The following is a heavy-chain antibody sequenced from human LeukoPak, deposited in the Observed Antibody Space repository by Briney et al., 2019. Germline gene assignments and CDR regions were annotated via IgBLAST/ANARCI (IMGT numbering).Heavy chain of an antibody. CDR2: IYSSGSA. J-gene: IGHJ5*02. CDR3: ARDYGGNSGWFDP. D-gene: IGHD4-23*01. CDR1: GGSISRGGYY. Sequence: SQTLSLTCTVSGGSISRGGYYWSWIRQHPGKGLEWIGYIYSSGSAYYNPSLKRRVTISVDTSKNQFSLKLSSVTAADTAVYYCARDYGGNSGWFDPWGQGTLVTVSS. V-gene: IGHV4-31*03.